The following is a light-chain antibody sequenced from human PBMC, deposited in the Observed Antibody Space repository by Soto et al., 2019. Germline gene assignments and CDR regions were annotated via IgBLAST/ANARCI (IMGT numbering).Light chain of an antibody. Sequence: QSVLTQPASVSGSPGQSITISCTGTSSDVGGYNYVSWYQQHPGKAPKLMIYEVSNRPSGVSNRFSGSKSGNTASLTISGLQAEDGAEYYCSSDTSSSTLVFGGGTKLTVL. V-gene: IGLV2-14*01. CDR2: EVS. J-gene: IGLJ2*01. CDR1: SSDVGGYNY. CDR3: SSDTSSSTLV.